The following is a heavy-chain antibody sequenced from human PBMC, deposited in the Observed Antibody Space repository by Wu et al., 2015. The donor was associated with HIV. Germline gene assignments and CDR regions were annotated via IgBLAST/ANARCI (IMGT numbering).Heavy chain of an antibody. CDR2: ISAYNGNT. Sequence: QVQLVQSGAEVKKPGASVKVSCKASGYTFTSYGISWVRQAPGQGLEWMGWISAYNGNTNYAQKLQGRVTMTTDTSTSTAYMELRSLRSDDTAVYYCARVPFVVVVVTNDAFDIWGQGTSGPPSL. J-gene: IGHJ3*02. CDR1: GYTFTSYG. CDR3: ARVPFVVVVVTNDAFDI. D-gene: IGHD3-22*01. V-gene: IGHV1-18*01.